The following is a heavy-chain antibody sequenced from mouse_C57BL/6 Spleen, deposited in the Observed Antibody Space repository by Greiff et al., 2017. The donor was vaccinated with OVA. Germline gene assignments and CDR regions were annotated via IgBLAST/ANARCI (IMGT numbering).Heavy chain of an antibody. D-gene: IGHD2-3*01. CDR1: GYSITSGYY. J-gene: IGHJ1*03. CDR2: ISYDGSN. CDR3: ARGLIYDGYYDWYFDV. Sequence: EVQRVESGPGLVKPSQSLSLTCSVTGYSITSGYYWNWIRQFPGNKLEWMGYISYDGSNNYNPSLKNRISITRDTSKKQFFLKLNSVTTEDTATYYCARGLIYDGYYDWYFDVWGTGTTVTVSS. V-gene: IGHV3-6*01.